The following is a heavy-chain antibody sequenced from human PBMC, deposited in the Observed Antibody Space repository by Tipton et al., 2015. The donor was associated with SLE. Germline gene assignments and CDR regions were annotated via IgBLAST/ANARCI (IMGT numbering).Heavy chain of an antibody. V-gene: IGHV4-61*09. Sequence: TLSLTCTVSGDSISSGSYYWSWIRQPAGKGLEWIGYIYTSGSTNYNPSLKSRVTISVDTSKNQFSLKLSSVTAADTAVYYCAREEMATSFDYWGQGTLVTV. CDR3: AREEMATSFDY. CDR1: GDSISSGSYY. J-gene: IGHJ4*02. D-gene: IGHD5-24*01. CDR2: IYTSGST.